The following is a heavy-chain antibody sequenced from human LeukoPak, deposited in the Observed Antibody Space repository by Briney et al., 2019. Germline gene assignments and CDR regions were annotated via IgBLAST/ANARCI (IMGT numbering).Heavy chain of an antibody. J-gene: IGHJ4*02. Sequence: SETLSLTCSVSGGSLTSYYWGWVRQPPGGGLEWIGYTSNSGTTNHNPSLKSRVTISADTSKNQFSLKLNSVTAADTAIYYCARDVGGNLDYWGQGALVTVSS. D-gene: IGHD4-23*01. CDR1: GGSLTSYY. CDR3: ARDVGGNLDY. V-gene: IGHV4-59*01. CDR2: TSNSGTT.